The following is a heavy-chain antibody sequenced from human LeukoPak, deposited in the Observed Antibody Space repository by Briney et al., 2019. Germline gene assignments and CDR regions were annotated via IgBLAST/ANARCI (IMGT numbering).Heavy chain of an antibody. CDR1: GGSISTSNYY. J-gene: IGHJ4*02. V-gene: IGHV4-61*01. Sequence: PSETLSLTCTVSGGSISTSNYYWSWIRQTPGKGLEWIGYIYYSGSTSYNPSLKSRVTISVDTSKNQFSLKLSSVTAADTAVYYCARGGIVGAILYWGQGTLVTVSS. D-gene: IGHD1-26*01. CDR3: ARGGIVGAILY. CDR2: IYYSGST.